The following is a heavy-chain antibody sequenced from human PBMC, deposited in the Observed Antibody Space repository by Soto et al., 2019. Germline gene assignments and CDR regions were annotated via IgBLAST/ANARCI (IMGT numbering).Heavy chain of an antibody. CDR2: IYYSGTT. D-gene: IGHD3-22*01. CDR3: AREVYYDSGVYSYFHR. J-gene: IGHJ1*01. CDR1: GDSISSGGYY. V-gene: IGHV4-31*03. Sequence: PSETLSLTCNVSGDSISSGGYYWNWIRQHPGKGLEWIGYIYYSGTTYYNPSLKSRVSISVDTSKNQFSLQLSSVTAADTAVYYCAREVYYDSGVYSYFHRGGRGPRITFSS.